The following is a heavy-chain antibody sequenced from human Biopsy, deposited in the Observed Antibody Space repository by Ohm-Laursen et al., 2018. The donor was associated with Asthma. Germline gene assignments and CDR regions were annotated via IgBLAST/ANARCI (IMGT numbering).Heavy chain of an antibody. D-gene: IGHD4-23*01. Sequence: SLRPCSASGFTFSIYDIHWVRQAPGKGLEWVAVISYDGGNKFYGDSVKGRFTLSRDNSRNTLYLQMNSLRVEDTAIYYCARTHERWTSIQDDALDIWGQGTMVIVSS. CDR1: GFTFSIYD. V-gene: IGHV3-30*03. CDR2: ISYDGGNK. CDR3: ARTHERWTSIQDDALDI. J-gene: IGHJ3*02.